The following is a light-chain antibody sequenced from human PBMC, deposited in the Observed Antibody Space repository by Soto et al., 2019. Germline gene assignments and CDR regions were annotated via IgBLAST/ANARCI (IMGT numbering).Light chain of an antibody. CDR1: QSVSSN. J-gene: IGKJ2*01. CDR2: GAS. Sequence: EIVMTQSPATLSVSPGERATLSCRASQSVSSNFAWYQQKPGQAPRLLIYGASTRATGIPARFSGSGSGTEFTLTISSLQSEDFALYYWQQYNNWPPYTFGQGTKLEIK. V-gene: IGKV3-15*01. CDR3: QQYNNWPPYT.